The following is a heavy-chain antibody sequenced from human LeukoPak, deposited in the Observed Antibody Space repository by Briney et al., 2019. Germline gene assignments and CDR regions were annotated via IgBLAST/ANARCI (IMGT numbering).Heavy chain of an antibody. CDR3: ATAASGWLPFGY. Sequence: PSETLSLTCVVYGGSFSGYYWSWIRQPPGKGLEWIGEINHSGSTNYNPSLKSRVTISVDTSKNQFSLKLSSVTAADTAVYYCATAASGWLPFGYWGQGTLVTVSS. J-gene: IGHJ4*02. D-gene: IGHD6-19*01. V-gene: IGHV4-34*01. CDR1: GGSFSGYY. CDR2: INHSGST.